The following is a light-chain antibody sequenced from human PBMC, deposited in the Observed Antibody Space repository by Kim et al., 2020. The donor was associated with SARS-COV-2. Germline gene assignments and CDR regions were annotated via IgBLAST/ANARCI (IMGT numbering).Light chain of an antibody. Sequence: QSALTQPASVSGSPGQSITISCTGTSSDVGGYNFVSWYQQHPGRAPKLMIYDVTVRPSGVPDRFSASKSGNTASLTISGLQAEDEADYYCCSYSGSPPYVFGTGTKVTVL. V-gene: IGLV2-11*01. CDR3: CSYSGSPPYV. CDR2: DVT. CDR1: SSDVGGYNF. J-gene: IGLJ1*01.